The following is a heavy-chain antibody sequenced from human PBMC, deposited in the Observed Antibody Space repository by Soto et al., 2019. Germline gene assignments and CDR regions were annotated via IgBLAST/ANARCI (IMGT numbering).Heavy chain of an antibody. Sequence: QVQLVQSGAEVKKPGASVKVSCKASGYTFTSYYMHWVRQAPGQGLEWMGIINPSGGSTSYAQKFQGRVTMTRDTSTSTVYMELSSLRSEDTAVYYCARARGAIVVVNDFVYWGQGTLVTVSS. CDR3: ARARGAIVVVNDFVY. CDR2: INPSGGST. CDR1: GYTFTSYY. J-gene: IGHJ4*02. D-gene: IGHD3-22*01. V-gene: IGHV1-46*01.